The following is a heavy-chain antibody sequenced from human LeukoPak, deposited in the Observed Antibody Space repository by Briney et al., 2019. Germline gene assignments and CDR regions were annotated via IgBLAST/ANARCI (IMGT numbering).Heavy chain of an antibody. J-gene: IGHJ4*02. Sequence: GASVKVSRKASGYTFTSYAMHWVRQAPGQRLEWMGWINAGNGNTKYSQEFQGRVTITRDTSASTAYMELSSLRSEDMAVYYCARARTIAALDYWGQGTLVTVSS. CDR2: INAGNGNT. CDR3: ARARTIAALDY. CDR1: GYTFTSYA. D-gene: IGHD6-13*01. V-gene: IGHV1-3*03.